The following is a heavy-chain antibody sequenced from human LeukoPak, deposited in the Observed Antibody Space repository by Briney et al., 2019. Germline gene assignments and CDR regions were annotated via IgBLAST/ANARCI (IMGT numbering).Heavy chain of an antibody. CDR1: GYTFTGYY. D-gene: IGHD1-7*01. V-gene: IGHV1-2*02. CDR3: ARDRTGTTSYFDY. CDR2: INPNSGGT. Sequence: ASVKVSCKASGYTFTGYYMHWVRQAPGQGLEWMGWINPNSGGTNYAQKFQGRVTMTRDTPISTAYMELSRLRSDDTAVYYCARDRTGTTSYFDYWGQGTLVTVSS. J-gene: IGHJ4*02.